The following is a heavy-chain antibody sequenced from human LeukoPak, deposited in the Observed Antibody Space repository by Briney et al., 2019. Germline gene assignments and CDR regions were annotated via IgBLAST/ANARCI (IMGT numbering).Heavy chain of an antibody. V-gene: IGHV3-30*07. Sequence: PGGSLRLSCAASGFTFSSYAMHWVRQAPGKGLEWVAVISYDGSNKYYADSVKGRFTSSRDNAKNSLYLQMNSLRAEDTAVYYCAKSRIGFSGQTDHWGQGTLVTVSS. J-gene: IGHJ4*02. CDR3: AKSRIGFSGQTDH. D-gene: IGHD5-12*01. CDR1: GFTFSSYA. CDR2: ISYDGSNK.